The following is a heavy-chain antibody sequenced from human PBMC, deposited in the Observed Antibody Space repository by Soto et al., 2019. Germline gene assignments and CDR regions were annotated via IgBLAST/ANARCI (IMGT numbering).Heavy chain of an antibody. D-gene: IGHD6-13*01. CDR3: AREWAAAGPFDY. CDR2: ISAYNGNT. Sequence: QVQLVQSGAEVQKPGASVTVSCKASGYTFTSYGISWVRQAPGQGLEWMGWISAYNGNTYYAQKLQGRVTMTTDTSESTAYMELRSLRSDDTAVYYCAREWAAAGPFDYWGQGTLVTVSS. CDR1: GYTFTSYG. V-gene: IGHV1-18*01. J-gene: IGHJ4*02.